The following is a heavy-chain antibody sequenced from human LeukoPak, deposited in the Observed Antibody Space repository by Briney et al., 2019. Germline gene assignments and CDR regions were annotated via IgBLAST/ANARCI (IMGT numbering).Heavy chain of an antibody. J-gene: IGHJ4*02. D-gene: IGHD5-18*01. CDR1: GFTFSTHA. Sequence: GGSLRLSCAASGFTFSTHAMSWVRQAPGKGLEWVSDISASGGSTYYADSVMGRFTISRHNSRNTLYLQMNSLRAEDTAVYYCARVDTVMAYYFDLWGQGTLVTVSS. CDR2: ISASGGST. V-gene: IGHV3-23*01. CDR3: ARVDTVMAYYFDL.